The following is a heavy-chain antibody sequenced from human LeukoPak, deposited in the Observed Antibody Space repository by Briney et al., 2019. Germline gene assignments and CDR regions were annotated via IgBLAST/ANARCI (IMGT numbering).Heavy chain of an antibody. CDR2: ISSSSSYI. D-gene: IGHD3-22*01. J-gene: IGHJ6*03. V-gene: IGHV3-21*01. Sequence: GGSLRLSCAASGFTFSSYSMNWVRQAPGKGLEWVSSISSSSSYIYYADSVKGRFTISRDNAKNSLYLQMNSLRAEDTAVYYCARRQDYYDSSGYSYYYYMDVWGKGTTVTVSS. CDR3: ARRQDYYDSSGYSYYYYMDV. CDR1: GFTFSSYS.